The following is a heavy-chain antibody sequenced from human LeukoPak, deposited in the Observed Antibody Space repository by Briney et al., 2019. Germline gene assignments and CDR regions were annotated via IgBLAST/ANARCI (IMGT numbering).Heavy chain of an antibody. CDR3: ARKWSGTYSSCWHISDDQ. D-gene: IGHD6-6*01. CDR1: GFTFCNFW. J-gene: IGHJ4*02. Sequence: GGSLRLSCAAFGFTFCNFWMSWVRQAPGKGLEWVAHINLDGSAQYSVNSVKGRSTISRDNAKNSLYLQMNSVRAEDTAVYYCARKWSGTYSSCWHISDDQWGEGTLVTVSS. V-gene: IGHV3-7*05. CDR2: INLDGSAQ.